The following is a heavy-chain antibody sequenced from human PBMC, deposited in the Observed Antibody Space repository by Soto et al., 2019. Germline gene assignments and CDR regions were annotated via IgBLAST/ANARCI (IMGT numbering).Heavy chain of an antibody. CDR3: PRGEGVYAVTPKNGMDV. J-gene: IGHJ6*02. CDR2: IIPIFGTA. V-gene: IGHV1-69*01. CDR1: GGTFSSYA. Sequence: QVQLVQSGAEVKKPGSSVKVSCKASGGTFSSYAISWVRQAPGQGLEWMGGIIPIFGTANYAQKFQGRVTMTADESTSTAYMELSSLRSEDTAVYYCPRGEGVYAVTPKNGMDVWGQGTTVTVSS. D-gene: IGHD4-17*01.